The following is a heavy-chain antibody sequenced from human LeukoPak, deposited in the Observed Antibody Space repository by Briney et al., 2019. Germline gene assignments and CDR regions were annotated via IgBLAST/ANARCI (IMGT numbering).Heavy chain of an antibody. CDR3: ARGSSSWYCYMDV. V-gene: IGHV3-66*02. D-gene: IGHD6-13*01. Sequence: GGSLRLSCAASGFTVSNNYMSWVRQAPGKGLEWVSVIYSGGSTYYADSVKGRFTISRDNSKNTLYLQVNSLRAEDTAVYYCARGSSSWYCYMDVWGKGTTVTVSS. J-gene: IGHJ6*03. CDR1: GFTVSNNY. CDR2: IYSGGST.